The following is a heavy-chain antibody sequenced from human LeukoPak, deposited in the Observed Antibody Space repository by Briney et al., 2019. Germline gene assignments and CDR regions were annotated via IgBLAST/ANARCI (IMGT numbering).Heavy chain of an antibody. CDR3: ARGGHYGSGTYYSPTSPH. CDR1: GFTFSSYG. D-gene: IGHD3-10*01. V-gene: IGHV3-23*01. Sequence: GGSLRLSCATSGFTFSSYGMTWVRQAPGKGLEWVSSISASGDNTYYADSVKGRFTFSRDNSKNTLYLQMNSLRAEDTAVYYCARGGHYGSGTYYSPTSPHWGQGTLVTVSS. CDR2: ISASGDNT. J-gene: IGHJ4*02.